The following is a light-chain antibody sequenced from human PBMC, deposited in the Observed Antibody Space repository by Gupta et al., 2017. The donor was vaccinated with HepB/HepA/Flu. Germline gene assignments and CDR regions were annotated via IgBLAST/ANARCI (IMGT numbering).Light chain of an antibody. V-gene: IGLV1-40*01. CDR3: QSYDTSLTSWI. Sequence: QSVLTQPPSVSGAPGQRVPISCTAGSSNIVAAYDVHWYYQVPGTAPKLVIYANNNRPSGVSDRFSGSKSGTSASLAITGLRAEDEAVYFCQSYDTSLTSWIFGGGTKLTVL. J-gene: IGLJ2*01. CDR1: SSNIVAAYD. CDR2: ANN.